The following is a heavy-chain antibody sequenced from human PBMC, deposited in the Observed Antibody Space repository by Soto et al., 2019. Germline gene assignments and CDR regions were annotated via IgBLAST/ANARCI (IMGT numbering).Heavy chain of an antibody. CDR2: ISSSSSTI. V-gene: IGHV3-48*02. Sequence: EVQLVESGGGLVQPGGSLRLSCAASGFTFSSYSMNWVRQAPGKGLEWVSYISSSSSTIYYADSVKGRFTISRDNAKNSLYLQMNSLRDEDTAVYYCASGYCSSTSCSEHFDYWGQGTLVTVSS. J-gene: IGHJ4*02. CDR1: GFTFSSYS. CDR3: ASGYCSSTSCSEHFDY. D-gene: IGHD2-2*03.